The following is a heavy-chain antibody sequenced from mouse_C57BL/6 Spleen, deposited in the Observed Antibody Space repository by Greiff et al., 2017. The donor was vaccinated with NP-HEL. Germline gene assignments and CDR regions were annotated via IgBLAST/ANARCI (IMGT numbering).Heavy chain of an antibody. CDR2: IDPSDSYT. Sequence: VQLQQPGAELVKPGASVKLSCKASGYTFTSYWMQWVKQRPGQGLEWIGEIDPSDSYTNYNQKFKGKATLTVDTSSSTAYMQLSSLTSEDSAVYYCARGGLGRWAMDYWGQGTSVTVSS. D-gene: IGHD4-1*01. CDR3: ARGGLGRWAMDY. J-gene: IGHJ4*01. V-gene: IGHV1-50*01. CDR1: GYTFTSYW.